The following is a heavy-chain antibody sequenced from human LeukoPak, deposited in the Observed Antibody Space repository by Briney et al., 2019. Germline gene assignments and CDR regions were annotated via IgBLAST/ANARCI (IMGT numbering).Heavy chain of an antibody. CDR3: ARREGPWSYFDS. CDR1: RFTFSSYSMN. CDR2: IYYSGST. D-gene: IGHD1-26*01. V-gene: IGHV4-39*01. J-gene: IGHJ4*02. Sequence: GSLRLSCAASRFTFSSYSMNWVRQPPGKGLEWIGSIYYSGSTYYNPSLKSRVTISVDTSKNQFSLKLSSVTAADTAVYYCARREGPWSYFDSWGQGTLVTVSS.